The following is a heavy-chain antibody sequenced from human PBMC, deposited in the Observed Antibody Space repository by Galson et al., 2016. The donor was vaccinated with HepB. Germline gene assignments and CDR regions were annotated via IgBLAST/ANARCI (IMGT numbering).Heavy chain of an antibody. CDR1: GGTFSSYA. CDR3: ARDATYYDILTGYSIYYYGMDV. D-gene: IGHD3-9*01. CDR2: IIPIFGIL. Sequence: SVKVSCKASGGTFSSYAISWVRQAPGQGLEYMGGIIPIFGILNYAQKFQGRVTLTADKSTSPAYIELSSLRSEDTAVYYCARDATYYDILTGYSIYYYGMDVWGQGTTVTVSS. V-gene: IGHV1-69*10. J-gene: IGHJ6*01.